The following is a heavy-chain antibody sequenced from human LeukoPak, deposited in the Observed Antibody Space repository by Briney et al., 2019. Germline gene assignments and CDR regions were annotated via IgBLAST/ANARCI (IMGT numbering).Heavy chain of an antibody. V-gene: IGHV1-46*01. D-gene: IGHD5-18*01. Sequence: APLKVSCKASGYTFTSYYFHWVRQAPGQGLEWMGIINPSGDGTSYAQKFQGRVTMTKDTSMSTVYMELSSLRTDDPAVYYCASDSGDGYRPDRFDVWGQGTLVTVSS. CDR2: INPSGDGT. CDR3: ASDSGDGYRPDRFDV. CDR1: GYTFTSYY. J-gene: IGHJ4*02.